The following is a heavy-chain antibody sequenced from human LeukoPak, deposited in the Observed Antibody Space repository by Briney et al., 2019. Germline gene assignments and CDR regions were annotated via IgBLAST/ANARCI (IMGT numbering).Heavy chain of an antibody. CDR3: ARALRGYSDSWYVDY. Sequence: ASVRVSCKASGYTFTGYYMHWVRQAPGQGLEWMGRINPNSGGTNYAQKFQGRVTMTRDTAISTAYMELSRLRTDERAEYYVARALRGYSDSWYVDYWGQGTLVTVSS. V-gene: IGHV1-2*06. CDR1: GYTFTGYY. D-gene: IGHD6-13*01. CDR2: INPNSGGT. J-gene: IGHJ4*02.